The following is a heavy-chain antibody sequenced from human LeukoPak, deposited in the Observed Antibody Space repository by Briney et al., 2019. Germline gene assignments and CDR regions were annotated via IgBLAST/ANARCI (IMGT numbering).Heavy chain of an antibody. Sequence: ASVKVSCKASGYTFTGYYMHWVRQAPGHGLEWRGWINPNSGGTNYAQKFQGRVTMTRDTSISTAYMELSRLRSDDTAVYCCARDLIYWAYSGSCPWGQGTLVTVSS. CDR2: INPNSGGT. V-gene: IGHV1-2*02. CDR1: GYTFTGYY. CDR3: ARDLIYWAYSGSCP. J-gene: IGHJ5*02. D-gene: IGHD1-26*01.